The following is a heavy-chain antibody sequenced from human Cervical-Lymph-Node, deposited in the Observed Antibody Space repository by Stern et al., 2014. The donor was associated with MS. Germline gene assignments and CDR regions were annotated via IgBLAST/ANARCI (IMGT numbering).Heavy chain of an antibody. D-gene: IGHD2-15*01. CDR3: ARDGMKTYCSGSSCYLGWFDS. V-gene: IGHV3-30*01. CDR1: GFTFSSYG. J-gene: IGHJ5*01. CDR2: ISNDGNNK. Sequence: MQLVESGGGVVQPGRSLRLSCAASGFTFSSYGLNWVRQAPGKGPEWVAGISNDGNNKFYADSVKGRFTISRDNSKNTLSLEMNSLRAEDTALYYCARDGMKTYCSGSSCYLGWFDSWGQGTLVTVSS.